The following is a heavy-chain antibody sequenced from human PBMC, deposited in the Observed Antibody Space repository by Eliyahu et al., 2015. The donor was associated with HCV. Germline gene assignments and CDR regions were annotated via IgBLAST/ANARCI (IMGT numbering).Heavy chain of an antibody. V-gene: IGHV3-7*01. D-gene: IGHD2-21*01. Sequence: EVQLVESGGGLVQPGGSLRLSCAASGFTFXSFWMSWXRQAPGKGLQWVASIKEDGSDIYYVDSVRGRFTISRDNAKSSLYLQMNSLRVEDTAVYYCARDREKNSIWGQGTMVTVSS. J-gene: IGHJ3*02. CDR1: GFTFXSFW. CDR3: ARDREKNSI. CDR2: IKEDGSDI.